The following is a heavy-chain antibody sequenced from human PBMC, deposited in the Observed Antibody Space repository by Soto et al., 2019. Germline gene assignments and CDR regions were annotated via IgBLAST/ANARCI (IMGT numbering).Heavy chain of an antibody. CDR3: ARGAALAGKLDL. J-gene: IGHJ4*02. CDR1: GFTFTSDS. V-gene: IGHV3-21*06. D-gene: IGHD6-19*01. Sequence: PGGSLRLSCEASGFTFTSDSMTWVRQAPGKGLEWVSSISSHGRDIFYADSVKGRFTISRDNAKDSLHLQMNSLTGEDSAVYDCARGAALAGKLDLWGQGTLVTVSS. CDR2: ISSHGRDI.